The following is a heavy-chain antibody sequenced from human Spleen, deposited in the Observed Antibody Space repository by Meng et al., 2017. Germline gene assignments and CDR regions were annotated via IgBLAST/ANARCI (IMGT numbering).Heavy chain of an antibody. D-gene: IGHD3-3*01. J-gene: IGHJ4*02. Sequence: VGRGGGLVKPGGSLGHSLAAPGLTFSDYYMTWIRQAPGKGLEWVSYISSSDSPTYYADSVKGRFTISRDNAKNSLYLQMNSLRAEDTAIYYCATTRRFGMVLNYWGQGTLVTVSS. V-gene: IGHV3-11*01. CDR3: ATTRRFGMVLNY. CDR2: ISSSDSPT. CDR1: GLTFSDYY.